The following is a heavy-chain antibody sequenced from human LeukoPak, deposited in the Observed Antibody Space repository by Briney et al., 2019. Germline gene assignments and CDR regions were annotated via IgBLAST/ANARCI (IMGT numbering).Heavy chain of an antibody. J-gene: IGHJ4*02. D-gene: IGHD1-26*01. V-gene: IGHV3-48*01. CDR2: VSSSSTI. CDR1: GFTFSSYT. Sequence: GGSLRPSCAASGFTFSSYTMHWVRQAPGKGLDWLSYVSSSSTIYYADSVKGRFTISRDNAKNSLYLQMNSLSAEDTAVYYCARDLSSGSDGYFDFWGQGALVSVSS. CDR3: ARDLSSGSDGYFDF.